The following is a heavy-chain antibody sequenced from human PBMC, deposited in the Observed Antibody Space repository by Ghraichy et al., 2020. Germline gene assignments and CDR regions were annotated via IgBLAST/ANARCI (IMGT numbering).Heavy chain of an antibody. D-gene: IGHD3-16*01. J-gene: IGHJ6*04. CDR2: IFHNGST. CDR3: AGTGAAGPYYDYYGMDV. Sequence: SETLSLTCTVSGYSISSRYYCGWILQPPGKNLQGIMRIFHNGSTNYNQSLKSRLTILLDKSKNQLSLKLMTVIAADTAVYYCAGTGAAGPYYDYYGMDVWGKGTTVTVSS. CDR1: GYSISSRYY. V-gene: IGHV4-38-2*02.